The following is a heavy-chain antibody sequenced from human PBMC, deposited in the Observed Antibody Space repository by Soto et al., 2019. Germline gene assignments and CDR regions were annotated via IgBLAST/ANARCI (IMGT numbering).Heavy chain of an antibody. CDR1: GFTFSDYY. D-gene: IGHD3-3*01. Sequence: GGSLRLSCAASGFTFSDYYMSWIRQAPGKGLEWVSYISSSGSTIYYADSVKGRFTISRDNAKNSLYLQMNSLRAEDTAVYYCARVWGDDFWSGLIRLGRHLYYYYMDVWGKGTTVTVSS. V-gene: IGHV3-11*01. J-gene: IGHJ6*03. CDR3: ARVWGDDFWSGLIRLGRHLYYYYMDV. CDR2: ISSSGSTI.